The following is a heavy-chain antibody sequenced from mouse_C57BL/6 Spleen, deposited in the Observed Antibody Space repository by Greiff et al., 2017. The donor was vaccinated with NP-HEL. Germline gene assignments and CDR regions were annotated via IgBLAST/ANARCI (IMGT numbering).Heavy chain of an antibody. V-gene: IGHV2-2*01. CDR1: GFSLTSYG. J-gene: IGHJ4*01. Sequence: VQLQQSGPGLVQPSQSLSITCTVSGFSLTSYGVHWVRQSPGKGLEWLGVIWSGGSTDYNAAFISRLSISKDNSKSQVFFKMNSLQADDTAKYYCATIFAYAMDYWGQGTSVTVSS. CDR2: IWSGGST. CDR3: ATIFAYAMDY.